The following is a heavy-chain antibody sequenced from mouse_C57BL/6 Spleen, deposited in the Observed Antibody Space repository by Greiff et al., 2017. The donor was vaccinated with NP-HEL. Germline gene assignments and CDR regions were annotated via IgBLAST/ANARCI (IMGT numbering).Heavy chain of an antibody. CDR1: GFTFSDAW. CDR3: TRRLYYYGSSFDY. CDR2: IRNKANNHAT. Sequence: EVKVEESGGGLVQPGGSMKLSCAASGFTFSDAWMDWVRQSPEPGLAWVAEIRNKANNHATYYAESVKGRFTISRDDSKSSVYLLINSLSAEDTGNYCCTRRLYYYGSSFDYWGQGTTLTVSS. J-gene: IGHJ2*01. V-gene: IGHV6-6*01. D-gene: IGHD1-1*01.